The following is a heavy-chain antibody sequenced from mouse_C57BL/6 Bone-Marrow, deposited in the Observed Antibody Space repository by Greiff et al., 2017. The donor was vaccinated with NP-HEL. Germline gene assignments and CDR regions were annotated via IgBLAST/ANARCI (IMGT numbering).Heavy chain of an antibody. D-gene: IGHD1-1*01. Sequence: VQLQQSGAELVRPGASVKLSCTASGFNIKDDYMHWVKQRPEQGLEWIGWIDPENGDTEYASKFQGKATITADTSSNTAYLQLSSLTSEDTAVYYCTTRTTVDPSYWYFDVWGTGTTVTVSS. V-gene: IGHV14-4*01. CDR1: GFNIKDDY. CDR2: IDPENGDT. J-gene: IGHJ1*03. CDR3: TTRTTVDPSYWYFDV.